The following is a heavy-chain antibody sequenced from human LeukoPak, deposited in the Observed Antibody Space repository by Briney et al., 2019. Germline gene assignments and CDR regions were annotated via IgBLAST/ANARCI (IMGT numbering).Heavy chain of an antibody. Sequence: PSGTLSLTCTVSGGSISSYYWTWIRQPPGKGLEWIGYITYSWTTHYNPSLMSRVTISLDMSKNQFSLNLRSVTASDTAVYYCARHARYFDLWGRGALVTVSS. CDR1: GGSISSYY. V-gene: IGHV4-59*08. CDR2: ITYSWTT. CDR3: ARHARYFDL. J-gene: IGHJ2*01.